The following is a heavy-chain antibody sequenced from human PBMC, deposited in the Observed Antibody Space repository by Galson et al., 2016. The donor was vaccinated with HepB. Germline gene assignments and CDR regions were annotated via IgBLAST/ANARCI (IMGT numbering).Heavy chain of an antibody. Sequence: SETLSLTCAVYGGSFSDYYWSWIRQPPGKGLEWIGGINHSGSTNYNPSLKSRVTISVDTSKNQFSLNLSSVTAADTAVYYCARASTPIRTRFDPWGQGTLVTVSS. V-gene: IGHV4-34*01. D-gene: IGHD2-2*01. CDR2: INHSGST. CDR1: GGSFSDYY. J-gene: IGHJ5*02. CDR3: ARASTPIRTRFDP.